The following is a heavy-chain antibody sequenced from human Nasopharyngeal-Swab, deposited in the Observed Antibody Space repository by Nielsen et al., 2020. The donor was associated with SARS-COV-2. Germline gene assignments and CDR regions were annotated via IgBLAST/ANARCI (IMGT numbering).Heavy chain of an antibody. CDR1: GFSLSTSGVG. D-gene: IGHD2-2*01. CDR2: IYWDDDK. V-gene: IGHV2-5*02. J-gene: IGHJ4*02. CDR3: ARKTPSWYGGYFDY. Sequence: SGPTLVKPTQTLTLTCTFSGFSLSTSGVGVGWIRQPPGKALEWLALIYWDDDKRYSPSLKSRLTITKDTSKNQVVLTMTNMDPVDTTTYYCARKTPSWYGGYFDYWGQGTLVTVSS.